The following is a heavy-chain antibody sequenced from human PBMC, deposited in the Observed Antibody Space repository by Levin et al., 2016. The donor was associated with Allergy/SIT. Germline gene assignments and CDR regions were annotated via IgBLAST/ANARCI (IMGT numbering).Heavy chain of an antibody. V-gene: IGHV4-59*13. CDR1: GGSISSYY. CDR2: IYYSGST. CDR3: ARLGYCSGGSCYEDY. Sequence: SETLSLTCTVSGGSISSYYWSWIRQPPGKGLEWIGYIYYSGSTNYNPSLKSRVTISVDTSKNQFSLKLSSVTAADTAVYYCARLGYCSGGSCYEDYWGQGTLVTVSS. J-gene: IGHJ4*02. D-gene: IGHD2-15*01.